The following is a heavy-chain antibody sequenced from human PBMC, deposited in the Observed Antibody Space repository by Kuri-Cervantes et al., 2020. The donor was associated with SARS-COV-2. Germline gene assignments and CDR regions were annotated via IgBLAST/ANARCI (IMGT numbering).Heavy chain of an antibody. CDR2: INPSGGST. CDR3: AREGRNIDYYYGMDV. J-gene: IGHJ6*02. CDR1: EYTFTSYY. V-gene: IGHV1-46*01. D-gene: IGHD1-14*01. Sequence: ASVKVSCKASEYTFTSYYMHWVRQAPGQGLEWMGIINPSGGSTSYAQKFQGRVTMTRDTSTSTVYMELSSLRSEDTAAYYCAREGRNIDYYYGMDVWGQGTTVTVSS.